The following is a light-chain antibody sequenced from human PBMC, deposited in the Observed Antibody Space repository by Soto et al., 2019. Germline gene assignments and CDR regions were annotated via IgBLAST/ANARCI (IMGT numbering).Light chain of an antibody. V-gene: IGKV3-20*01. CDR3: QQYGRSPPFT. CDR1: QSVSSSY. J-gene: IGKJ4*01. CDR2: GAS. Sequence: EIVLTQSPGTLSLSPGERATLSCRASQSVSSSYLAWYQQKPGLAPRLLIYGASSRATGIPDRFSGSGSGTDFTLSISRLEPEDFAVYYCQQYGRSPPFTFGGGAKVEIK.